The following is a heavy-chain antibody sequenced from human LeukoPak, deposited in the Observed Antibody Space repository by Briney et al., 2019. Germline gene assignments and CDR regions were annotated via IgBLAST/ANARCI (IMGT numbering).Heavy chain of an antibody. CDR1: GGSISTGSCY. J-gene: IGHJ5*02. V-gene: IGHV4-39*07. CDR3: VRLTIFGVLTINWFDP. Sequence: SETLSLTCTVSGGSISTGSCYWGWVRQPPGKGLEWIGSILYSGDTHYNPSFKSRATISVDTSKNQFSLKLTSVTAADTAVYYCVRLTIFGVLTINWFDPWGQGTLVTVSS. D-gene: IGHD3-3*02. CDR2: ILYSGDT.